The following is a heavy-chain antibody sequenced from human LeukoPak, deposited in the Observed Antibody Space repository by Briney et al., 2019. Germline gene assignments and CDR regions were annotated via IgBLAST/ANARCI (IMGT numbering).Heavy chain of an antibody. J-gene: IGHJ4*02. D-gene: IGHD5-12*01. CDR3: ARLRRLRKYYFDY. Sequence: SETLSLTCTVSGGSMNNYYWTWIRQPPGKGLEWIGYIYYSGSTNYNPSLKSQVTISVDTSKNQFSLKLSSVTAADTAVYYCARLRRLRKYYFDYWGQGTLVTASS. V-gene: IGHV4-59*08. CDR2: IYYSGST. CDR1: GGSMNNYY.